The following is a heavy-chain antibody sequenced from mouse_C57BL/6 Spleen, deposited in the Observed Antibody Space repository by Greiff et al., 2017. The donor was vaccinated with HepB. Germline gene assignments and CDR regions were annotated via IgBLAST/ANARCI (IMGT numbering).Heavy chain of an antibody. CDR3: TGLYDYDGYYFDY. CDR1: GFTFSNYW. Sequence: EVKLEESGGGLVQPGGSMKLSCVASGFTFSNYWMNWVRQSPEKGLEWVAQIRLKSDNYATHYAESVKGRFTISRDDSKSSVYLQMNNLRAEDTGIYYCTGLYDYDGYYFDYWGQGTTLTVSS. J-gene: IGHJ2*01. D-gene: IGHD2-4*01. CDR2: IRLKSDNYAT. V-gene: IGHV6-3*01.